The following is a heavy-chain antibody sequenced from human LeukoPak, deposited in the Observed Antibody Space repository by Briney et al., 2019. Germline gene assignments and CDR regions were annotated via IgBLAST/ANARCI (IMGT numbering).Heavy chain of an antibody. CDR2: ISSSGGNT. CDR1: GFTFSIYA. CDR3: AKLGELSLLVVY. Sequence: PGGSLRLSCAASGFTFSIYAMSWVRQAPGKGLEWVSGISSSGGNTEYADSVKGRFTISRDNSKNILYLQMDSLRAEDTAVYYCAKLGELSLLVVYWGQGTLVTVSS. V-gene: IGHV3-23*01. D-gene: IGHD3-16*02. J-gene: IGHJ4*02.